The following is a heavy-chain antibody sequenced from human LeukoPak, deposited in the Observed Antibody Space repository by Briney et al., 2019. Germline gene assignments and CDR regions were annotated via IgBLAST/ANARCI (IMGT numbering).Heavy chain of an antibody. Sequence: SETLSLTCTVSHGSISTYYWSWIRQSPGKGLEWIGYIYYSGSTNYNPSLKSRVTISLDTSKNQFSLKLSSVTAADTAVYYCASLGGSGSWNFGYWGQGTLVTVSS. V-gene: IGHV4-59*01. D-gene: IGHD3-10*01. CDR1: HGSISTYY. J-gene: IGHJ4*02. CDR2: IYYSGST. CDR3: ASLGGSGSWNFGY.